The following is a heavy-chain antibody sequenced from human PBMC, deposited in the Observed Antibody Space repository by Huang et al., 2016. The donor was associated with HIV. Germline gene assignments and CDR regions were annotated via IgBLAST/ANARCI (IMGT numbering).Heavy chain of an antibody. J-gene: IGHJ3*01. Sequence: QIQLAQSGAEVKKPGASVKVSCKAYGYTFTNYDINWVRQASGQGLEWMGWMNPKSGNVGYTKKCQGRVAILRNSSINTSYLEVTSLTSEDTAVYYCARGFGINYNHEAFDVWGQGTMVTVSS. V-gene: IGHV1-8*01. CDR3: ARGFGINYNHEAFDV. D-gene: IGHD3-10*01. CDR2: MNPKSGNV. CDR1: GYTFTNYD.